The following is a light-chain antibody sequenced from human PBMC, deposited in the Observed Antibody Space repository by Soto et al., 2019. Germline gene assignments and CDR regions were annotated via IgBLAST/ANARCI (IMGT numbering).Light chain of an antibody. J-gene: IGKJ1*01. CDR2: SAT. CDR1: QSISSW. V-gene: IGKV1-5*03. Sequence: DIQVTQSPSTLSASVVDRVTITFRASQSISSWLAWYQQKPGKAPKLLIYSATNLQSGVPSRFSGSGSGTEFTLTISSLQPEDFAVYHCQQYYTFSSFGQGTKVDIK. CDR3: QQYYTFSS.